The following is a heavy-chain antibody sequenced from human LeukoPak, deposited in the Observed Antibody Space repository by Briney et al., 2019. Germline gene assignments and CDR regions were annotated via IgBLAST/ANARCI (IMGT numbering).Heavy chain of an antibody. Sequence: GGSLRLSCAASGFTFSSYQMNWVRQAPGKGLEWVSYISSSGSSIYYADSVKGRFTISRDNAKNSLYLQMNSLRAEDTAVYYCARDPEAYYDYVLGTGGTFDIWGQGTMVTVSS. J-gene: IGHJ3*02. CDR3: ARDPEAYYDYVLGTGGTFDI. V-gene: IGHV3-48*03. D-gene: IGHD3-16*01. CDR1: GFTFSSYQ. CDR2: ISSSGSSI.